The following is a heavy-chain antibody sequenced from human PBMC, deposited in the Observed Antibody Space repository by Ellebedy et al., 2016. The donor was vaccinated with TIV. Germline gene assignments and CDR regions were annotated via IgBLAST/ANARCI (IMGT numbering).Heavy chain of an antibody. CDR2: VYDTGNT. J-gene: IGHJ3*02. Sequence: MPSETLSLTCSVSGGSLYNYYWTWIRQPPGGGLEWIGNVYDTGNTNYNPSLKSRVTISLDPSRDRFSLKLTSVTVADTAVYYCTRHTTAVGADDVFDIWGQGTLVTVSS. V-gene: IGHV4-59*08. CDR3: TRHTTAVGADDVFDI. D-gene: IGHD4-23*01. CDR1: GGSLYNYY.